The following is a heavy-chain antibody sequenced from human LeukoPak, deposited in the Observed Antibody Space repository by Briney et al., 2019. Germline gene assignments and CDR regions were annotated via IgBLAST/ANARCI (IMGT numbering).Heavy chain of an antibody. CDR3: AKDYNSERLSEIDY. Sequence: GGSLRLSCAASGFTFSSYGMHWVRQAPGKGLEWVAVKYYADSVKGRFTISRDNSKNTLYLQMNSLRAEDTAVYYCAKDYNSERLSEIDYWGQGTLVTVSS. J-gene: IGHJ4*02. CDR2: K. D-gene: IGHD3-3*01. CDR1: GFTFSSYG. V-gene: IGHV3-30*18.